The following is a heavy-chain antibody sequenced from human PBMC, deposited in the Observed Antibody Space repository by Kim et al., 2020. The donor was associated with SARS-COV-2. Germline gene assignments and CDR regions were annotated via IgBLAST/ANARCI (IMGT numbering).Heavy chain of an antibody. D-gene: IGHD2-2*01. CDR1: GGSISSYY. CDR3: ARDLGVVVVPAEHYYYGMDV. J-gene: IGHJ6*04. V-gene: IGHV4-4*07. CDR2: IYTSGST. Sequence: SETLSLTCTVSGGSISSYYWSWIRQPAGKGLEWIGRIYTSGSTNYNPSPKSRVTMSVDTSKNQFSLKLSPVTAADTAGYYCARDLGVVVVPAEHYYYGMDVWGDRTTVTVSS.